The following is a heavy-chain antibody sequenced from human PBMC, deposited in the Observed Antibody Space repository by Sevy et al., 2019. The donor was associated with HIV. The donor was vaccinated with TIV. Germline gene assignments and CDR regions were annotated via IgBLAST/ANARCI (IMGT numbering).Heavy chain of an antibody. V-gene: IGHV4-34*01. D-gene: IGHD6-19*01. Sequence: SETLSLTCAVYGGSFSGYYWSWIRQPPGKGLEWIGEINHSGSTNYNPSLKSRVTISVDTSKNQFSLKLSSVTAADTAVYYCARCEENGWPYYYYYMDVWGKGTTVTVSS. CDR2: INHSGST. CDR1: GGSFSGYY. J-gene: IGHJ6*03. CDR3: ARCEENGWPYYYYYMDV.